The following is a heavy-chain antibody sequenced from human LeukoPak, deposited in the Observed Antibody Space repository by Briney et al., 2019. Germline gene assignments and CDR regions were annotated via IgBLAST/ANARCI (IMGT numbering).Heavy chain of an antibody. D-gene: IGHD2-15*01. Sequence: PGGSLRLSCAASGFTFSNSGMNWVRQAPGKGLEWVSSISYSSGHIYYADSVKGRFTISRDNAKNSLYLQMNSLRVEDTAVYYCARVGEGYRSGGSCYAGDYWGQGTLVTVSS. V-gene: IGHV3-21*01. CDR1: GFTFSNSG. CDR3: ARVGEGYRSGGSCYAGDY. J-gene: IGHJ4*02. CDR2: ISYSSGHI.